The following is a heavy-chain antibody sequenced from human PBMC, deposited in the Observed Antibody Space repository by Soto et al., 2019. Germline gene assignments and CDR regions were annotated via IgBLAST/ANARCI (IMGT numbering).Heavy chain of an antibody. D-gene: IGHD6-6*01. Sequence: EVQLVESGGGLVQPGGSLRLSCAASGFTFSSYEMNWVRQAPGKGLEWVSYISSSGSTIYYADSVKGRFTISRDNAKNSLYLQMNSLRAEDTAVYYCARGSSSSSPTDYWGQGTLVTVSS. CDR3: ARGSSSSSPTDY. V-gene: IGHV3-48*03. CDR2: ISSSGSTI. J-gene: IGHJ4*02. CDR1: GFTFSSYE.